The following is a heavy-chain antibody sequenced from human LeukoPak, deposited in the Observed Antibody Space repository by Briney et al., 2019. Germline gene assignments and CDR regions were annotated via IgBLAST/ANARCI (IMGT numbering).Heavy chain of an antibody. CDR3: ARGPILLWIHNGMDV. D-gene: IGHD3-10*01. V-gene: IGHV3-49*04. Sequence: GGSLRLSCAGYGFIFGDHAMSWVRQAPGKGLEWVGSIRSKAYGATIEYAASVEGRFTISRDDSKGIAYLQMNSLETEDTAVYYCARGPILLWIHNGMDVWGPGTTVTVSS. CDR2: IRSKAYGATI. J-gene: IGHJ6*02. CDR1: GFIFGDHA.